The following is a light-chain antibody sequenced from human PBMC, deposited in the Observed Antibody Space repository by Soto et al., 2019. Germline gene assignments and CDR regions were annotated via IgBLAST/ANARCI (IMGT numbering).Light chain of an antibody. Sequence: EIVLTQSPGTLSLSPGERATLSCRASQSVSSSYLAWYQQKPGQAPRLLIYDASNRATGIPARFSGSGSGTDFTLTISSLEPEDFAVYYGQQRSNWPPTFGQGTRLEVK. J-gene: IGKJ5*01. CDR3: QQRSNWPPT. CDR1: QSVSSSY. V-gene: IGKV3D-20*02. CDR2: DAS.